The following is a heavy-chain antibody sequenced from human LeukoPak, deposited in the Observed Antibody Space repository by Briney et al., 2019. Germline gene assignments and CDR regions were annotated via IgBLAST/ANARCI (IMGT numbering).Heavy chain of an antibody. J-gene: IGHJ4*02. D-gene: IGHD3-22*01. CDR3: AKDTSYYDSRCMDY. V-gene: IGHV3-23*01. Sequence: GGSLRLSCAASGFTFSSYAMSWVRQAPGKGLEWVSAISGSGGSTYYADSVKGRFTISRDNSKNTLYLQMNSLRAEDTAVYYCAKDTSYYDSRCMDYWGQGTLVTVSS. CDR1: GFTFSSYA. CDR2: ISGSGGST.